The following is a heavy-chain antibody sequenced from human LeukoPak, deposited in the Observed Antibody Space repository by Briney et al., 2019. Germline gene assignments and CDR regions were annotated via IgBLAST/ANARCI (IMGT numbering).Heavy chain of an antibody. V-gene: IGHV3-48*03. CDR1: GFTFSSYE. Sequence: GGSLRLSCAASGFTFSSYEMNWVRQAPGKGLEWVSYISSSGSTIYYADSVKGRFTISRDNAKNTLYLQMNSLRAEDTAVYYCARDIVVGGPWGQGTLVTVSS. D-gene: IGHD2-2*01. CDR2: ISSSGSTI. J-gene: IGHJ5*02. CDR3: ARDIVVGGP.